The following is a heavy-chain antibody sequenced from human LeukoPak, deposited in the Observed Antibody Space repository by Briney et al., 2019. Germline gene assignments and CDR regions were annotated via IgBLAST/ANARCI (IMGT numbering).Heavy chain of an antibody. V-gene: IGHV1-46*01. D-gene: IGHD4-11*01. Sequence: ASVKVSCKAPGYTFINYYMHWVRQAPGEGLDWMGMINPSGDKTTYAQKFQGRVTITRDTSTNTVSMELSSLRSEDTAVYYCARGGSYSNWLESWGQGTPVTVSS. J-gene: IGHJ5*01. CDR2: INPSGDKT. CDR3: ARGGSYSNWLES. CDR1: GYTFINYY.